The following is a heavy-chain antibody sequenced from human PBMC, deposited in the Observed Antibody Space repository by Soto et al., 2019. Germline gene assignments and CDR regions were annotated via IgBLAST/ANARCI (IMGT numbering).Heavy chain of an antibody. V-gene: IGHV3-30-3*01. D-gene: IGHD1-26*01. CDR2: ISYDGSNK. CDR1: GFTFSSYA. J-gene: IGHJ4*02. Sequence: QVQLVESGGGVVQPGRSLRLSCAASGFTFSSYAMHWVRQAPGKGLEWVAVISYDGSNKYYADSVTGRFTISRDNSKNTLYLQMNSLRAEDTAVYYCARAIVGATTGPDYWGQGTLVTVSS. CDR3: ARAIVGATTGPDY.